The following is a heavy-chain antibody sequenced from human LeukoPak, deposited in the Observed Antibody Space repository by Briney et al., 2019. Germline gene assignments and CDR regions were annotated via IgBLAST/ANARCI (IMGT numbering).Heavy chain of an antibody. CDR1: GFTFSSYA. CDR2: ISYDGSNK. J-gene: IGHJ6*03. CDR3: ARLVVVVTAPLYYYYYMDV. V-gene: IGHV3-30*04. D-gene: IGHD2-21*02. Sequence: AGGSLRLSCAASGFTFSSYAMHWVRQAPGKGLEWVAVISYDGSNKYYADSVKGRFTISRDNSKNTLYLQMNSLRAEDTAVYYCARLVVVVTAPLYYYYYMDVWGKGTTVTISS.